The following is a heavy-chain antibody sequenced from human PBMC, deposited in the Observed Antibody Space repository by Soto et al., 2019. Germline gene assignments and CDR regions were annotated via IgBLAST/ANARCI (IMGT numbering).Heavy chain of an antibody. Sequence: SETLSLTCTVSGGSISSSSYYWGWIRQPPGKGLEWIGSIYYSGSTNYNPSLKSRVTISVDTSKNQFSLKLSSVTAADTAVYYCAREFGSGSQGRFDPWGQGTLVTVSS. V-gene: IGHV4-39*07. CDR1: GGSISSSSYY. CDR2: IYYSGST. CDR3: AREFGSGSQGRFDP. J-gene: IGHJ5*02. D-gene: IGHD1-26*01.